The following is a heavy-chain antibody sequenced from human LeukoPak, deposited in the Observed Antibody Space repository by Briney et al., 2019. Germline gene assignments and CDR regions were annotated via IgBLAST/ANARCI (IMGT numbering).Heavy chain of an antibody. CDR2: ISGSGGST. J-gene: IGHJ2*01. CDR3: AKDHRITRDSVFGYFDL. V-gene: IGHV3-23*01. D-gene: IGHD1-20*01. Sequence: GGSLRLSCAASGFTFSSYAMSWVRQAPGKGLEWVSAISGSGGSTYYADSVKGRFTISRDNSKNTLYPQMNSLRAEDTAVYYCAKDHRITRDSVFGYFDLWGRGTLVTVSS. CDR1: GFTFSSYA.